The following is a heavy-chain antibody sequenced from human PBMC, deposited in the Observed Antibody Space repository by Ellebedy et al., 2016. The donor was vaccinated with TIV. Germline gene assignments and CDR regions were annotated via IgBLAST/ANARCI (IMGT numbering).Heavy chain of an antibody. CDR1: GLIFRNYA. J-gene: IGHJ4*02. Sequence: GESLKISCAASGLIFRNYAMGWVRQAPGKGLEWVSTISERGVVLYADSVKGRFTVSRHNSKNTLYLEMKSLRDEDTAVYFGAGGVAGDHGYWGQGTPVTISS. CDR3: AGGVAGDHGY. D-gene: IGHD6-19*01. V-gene: IGHV3-23*01. CDR2: ISERGVVL.